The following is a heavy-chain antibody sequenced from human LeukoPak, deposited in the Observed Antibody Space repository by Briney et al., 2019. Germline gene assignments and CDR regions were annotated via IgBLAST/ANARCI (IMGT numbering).Heavy chain of an antibody. CDR2: INWNGGST. Sequence: GGSLRLSCAASGFTFDDYGMSWVRQAPGKGLEWVSGINWNGGSTGYADSVKGRLTISRDNAKNSLYLQMKSLRAEDTALYYCARRGYHDYSGFDYWGQGTLVTVSS. D-gene: IGHD1-26*01. CDR1: GFTFDDYG. J-gene: IGHJ4*02. CDR3: ARRGYHDYSGFDY. V-gene: IGHV3-20*04.